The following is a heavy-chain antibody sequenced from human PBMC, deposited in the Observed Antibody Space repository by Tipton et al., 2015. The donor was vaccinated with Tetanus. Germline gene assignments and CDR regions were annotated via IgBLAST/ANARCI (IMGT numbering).Heavy chain of an antibody. J-gene: IGHJ4*02. V-gene: IGHV3-21*01. CDR2: ISSTSSYI. CDR1: GFTFSSHW. Sequence: SLRLSCAASGFTFSSHWMNWVRQAPGKGLEWLSSISSTSSYIYYSDSVKGRFTVSRDNAKNSLSLQMESLGDEDTAMYYCATGRTLDYWGQGTRVTVST. CDR3: ATGRTLDY. D-gene: IGHD1-26*01.